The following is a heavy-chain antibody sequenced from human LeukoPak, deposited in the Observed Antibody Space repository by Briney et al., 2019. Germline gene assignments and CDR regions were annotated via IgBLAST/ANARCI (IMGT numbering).Heavy chain of an antibody. CDR1: GFTFSSYA. D-gene: IGHD6-13*01. CDR2: ISGSGGST. Sequence: GGSLRLSCAASGFTFSSYAMNWVRQAPGKGLEWVSAISGSGGSTYYADSVKGRFTISRDNSKNTLYLQMNSLRAEYTAVYYCAKDRDYSSSWYYFDYWGQGTLVTVSS. J-gene: IGHJ4*02. V-gene: IGHV3-23*01. CDR3: AKDRDYSSSWYYFDY.